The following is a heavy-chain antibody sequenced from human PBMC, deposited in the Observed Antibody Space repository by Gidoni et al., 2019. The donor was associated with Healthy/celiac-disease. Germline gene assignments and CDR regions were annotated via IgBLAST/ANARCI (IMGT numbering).Heavy chain of an antibody. CDR3: ARGGTTVTPGY. CDR1: GFTFSSYI. Sequence: VQLVESGGGLVKPGGSLRLSCAASGFTFSSYILNWGRQAPGKGLGWVASISSSSSYIYYADSGKGRFTISRDNAKNSLYLQMNSLRAEDTAVYYCARGGTTVTPGYWGQGTLVTVSS. CDR2: ISSSSSYI. V-gene: IGHV3-21*01. J-gene: IGHJ4*02. D-gene: IGHD4-17*01.